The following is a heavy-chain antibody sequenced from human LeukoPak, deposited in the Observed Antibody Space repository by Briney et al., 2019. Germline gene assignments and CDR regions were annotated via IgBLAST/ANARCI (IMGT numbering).Heavy chain of an antibody. CDR3: ARDLQQLADFDY. D-gene: IGHD6-13*01. CDR2: ISSSSSYI. J-gene: IGHJ4*02. Sequence: PGGSLRLSCAASGFTFSSYWMNWVRQAPGKGLEWVSSISSSSSYIYYADSVKGRFTISRDNAKNSLYLQMNSLRAEDTAVYYCARDLQQLADFDYWGQGTLVTVSS. CDR1: GFTFSSYW. V-gene: IGHV3-21*01.